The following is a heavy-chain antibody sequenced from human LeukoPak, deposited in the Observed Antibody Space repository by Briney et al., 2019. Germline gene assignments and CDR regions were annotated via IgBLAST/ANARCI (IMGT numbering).Heavy chain of an antibody. CDR2: ISWNSGSI. Sequence: GGSLRLSCAASGFTFDDYAMHWVRQAPGKGLEWVSGISWNSGSIGYADSVKGRFTISRDNAKNSLYLQMNSLRAEDTALYYCAKYDYSYYYFDYWGQGTLVTVSS. CDR3: AKYDYSYYYFDY. J-gene: IGHJ4*02. CDR1: GFTFDDYA. V-gene: IGHV3-9*01. D-gene: IGHD4-11*01.